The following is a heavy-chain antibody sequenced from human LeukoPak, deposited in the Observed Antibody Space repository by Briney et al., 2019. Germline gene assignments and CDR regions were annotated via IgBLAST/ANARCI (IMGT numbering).Heavy chain of an antibody. Sequence: SETLSLTCSVSGGSISSYYWSWIRQPAGKGLEWIGRIDVSGSTNYDPSLKSRVTMSVDTSKNQFSLKPSSVTAADTAVYYCARYYYDTSGYYHDYWGQGTLVTVSS. J-gene: IGHJ4*02. V-gene: IGHV4-4*07. CDR1: GGSISSYY. D-gene: IGHD3-22*01. CDR3: ARYYYDTSGYYHDY. CDR2: IDVSGST.